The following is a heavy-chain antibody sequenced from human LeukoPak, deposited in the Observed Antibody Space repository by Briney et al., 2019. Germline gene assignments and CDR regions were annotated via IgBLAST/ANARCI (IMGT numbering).Heavy chain of an antibody. CDR3: ARTARDYDILTGEFDY. D-gene: IGHD3-9*01. CDR1: GFTFSSYA. Sequence: SGGSLRLSCAASGFTFSSYAMSWVRQAPGKGLEWVSAIGGSGGSTYYADSVKGRFTISRDNSKNTLYLQMNSLRAEDTAVYYCARTARDYDILTGEFDYWGQGTLVTVSS. V-gene: IGHV3-23*01. CDR2: IGGSGGST. J-gene: IGHJ4*02.